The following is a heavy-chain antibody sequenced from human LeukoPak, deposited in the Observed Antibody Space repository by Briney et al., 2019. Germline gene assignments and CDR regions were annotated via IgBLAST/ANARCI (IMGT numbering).Heavy chain of an antibody. Sequence: SETLSLTCTVSGGSIKNDIYYWSWIRQLPGKGLEWIGYISNSGSTYYNPSLKSRVTISVDTSKSQFSLKLSSVTAADTAVYYCARRYYASGHYPYYFDYWGQGTLVTVSS. V-gene: IGHV4-31*03. J-gene: IGHJ4*02. CDR3: ARRYYASGHYPYYFDY. CDR2: ISNSGST. D-gene: IGHD3-10*01. CDR1: GGSIKNDIYY.